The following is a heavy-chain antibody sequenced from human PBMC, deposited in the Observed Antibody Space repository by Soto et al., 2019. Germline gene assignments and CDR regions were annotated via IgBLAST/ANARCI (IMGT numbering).Heavy chain of an antibody. D-gene: IGHD1-26*01. Sequence: QVHVQQSGPGLVKPSETLSLSCTVSSGPSSRHNWGWIRQPPGRGLEWIGYVYYTGGTSYNPSLKSRVTISADTSTNHISLTLSSVTAADTAVYYCVRQGIDYLHGLVDVWGQGTTVSVSS. CDR1: SGPSSRHN. J-gene: IGHJ6*02. V-gene: IGHV4-59*08. CDR2: VYYTGGT. CDR3: VRQGIDYLHGLVDV.